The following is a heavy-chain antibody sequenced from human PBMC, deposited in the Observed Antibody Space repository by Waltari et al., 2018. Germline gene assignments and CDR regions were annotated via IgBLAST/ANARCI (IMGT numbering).Heavy chain of an antibody. Sequence: EVQLVESGGGLVQPGGSLRLSCAASGITVGNNYRSWVRQAPGKGRELISLSYSSGSTYYADSVNGRFTISRDNSKNTLYLQMNSLGSEDTAVYFCARDPPGVAAAGPGRGWGQGTLVTVSS. CDR1: GITVGNNY. D-gene: IGHD6-25*01. J-gene: IGHJ4*02. CDR3: ARDPPGVAAAGPGRG. V-gene: IGHV3-66*02. CDR2: SYSSGST.